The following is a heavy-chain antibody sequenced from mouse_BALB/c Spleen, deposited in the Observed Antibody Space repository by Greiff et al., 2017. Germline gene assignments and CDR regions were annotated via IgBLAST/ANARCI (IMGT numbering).Heavy chain of an antibody. D-gene: IGHD1-2*01. CDR2: ISSGGST. V-gene: IGHV5-6-5*01. Sequence: EVMLVESGGGLVKPGGSLKLSCAASGFTFSSYAMSWVRQTPEKRLEWVASISSGGSTYYPDSVKGRFTISRDNARNILYLQMSSLKSEDTAMYYCARQNDHYGYGFAYWGQGTLVTVSA. CDR1: GFTFSSYA. CDR3: ARQNDHYGYGFAY. J-gene: IGHJ3*01.